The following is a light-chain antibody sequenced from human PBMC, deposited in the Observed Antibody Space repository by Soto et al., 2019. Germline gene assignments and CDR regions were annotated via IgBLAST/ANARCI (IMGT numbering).Light chain of an antibody. J-gene: IGKJ4*01. CDR2: LGS. CDR3: MQALQTPH. Sequence: EIVMTQSPRSLPVTPGEPASISCRSSQNLQHSNGYNYLDWYLQKPGQSPQLLIYLGSNRASGVPDRFSGSGLGTDFTLKISRVEAEDVGVYYCMQALQTPHFGGGTKVDIK. V-gene: IGKV2-28*01. CDR1: QNLQHSNGYNY.